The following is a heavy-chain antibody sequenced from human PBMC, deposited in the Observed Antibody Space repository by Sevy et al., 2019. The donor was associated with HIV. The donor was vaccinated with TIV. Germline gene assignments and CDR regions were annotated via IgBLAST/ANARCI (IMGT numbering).Heavy chain of an antibody. Sequence: GGSLRLSCAASGFTFSSYAMHWVRQAPGKGLEWVGFIWHDGSQKYYADSVRGGFTFSRDNSKNTLVLQVRSLRAEDTAVYYCGRGRVGATTSYNFYYWGQGTLVTVSS. CDR3: GRGRVGATTSYNFYY. CDR1: GFTFSSYA. CDR2: IWHDGSQK. J-gene: IGHJ4*02. V-gene: IGHV3-33*01. D-gene: IGHD1-26*01.